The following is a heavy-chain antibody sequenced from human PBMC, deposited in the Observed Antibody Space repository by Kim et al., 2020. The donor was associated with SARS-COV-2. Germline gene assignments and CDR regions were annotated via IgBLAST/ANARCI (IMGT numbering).Heavy chain of an antibody. CDR2: ISGDGSST. CDR3: ARFPALYFRGGCYGLDV. CDR1: GFTFSDYV. Sequence: GGSLRLSCVASGFTFSDYVMNWVRQAPGQGLEWVSFISGDGSSTYYINSVKGRFTISRDNSRNTVYLQMNSLRAEDTAKYYCARFPALYFRGGCYGLDVWGQGTTVTVSS. V-gene: IGHV3-23*01. D-gene: IGHD2-15*01. J-gene: IGHJ6*02.